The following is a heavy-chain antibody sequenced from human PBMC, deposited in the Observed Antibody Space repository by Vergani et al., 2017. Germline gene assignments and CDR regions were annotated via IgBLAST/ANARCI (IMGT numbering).Heavy chain of an antibody. CDR1: GFTFDDYT. J-gene: IGHJ4*02. D-gene: IGHD2-8*01. Sequence: EVQLLESGGGLVQPGGSLRLSCAASGFTFDDYTMHWVRQAPGKGLEWVSSISSSSSYIYYADSLKGRFTISRDNAKNSLYLQMNSLRAEDTAVYYCASMKWATDFDYWGQGTLVTVSS. V-gene: IGHV3-21*01. CDR2: ISSSSSYI. CDR3: ASMKWATDFDY.